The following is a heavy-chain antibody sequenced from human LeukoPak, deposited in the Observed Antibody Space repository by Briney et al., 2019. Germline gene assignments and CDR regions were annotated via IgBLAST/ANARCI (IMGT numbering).Heavy chain of an antibody. CDR2: INPNSGGT. V-gene: IGHV1-2*06. CDR3: ARGGIAAAGSFDY. CDR1: GYTFTGYY. J-gene: IGHJ4*02. Sequence: GASVKVSCKASGYTFTGYYMHWVRQAPGQGLEWMGRINPNSGGTNYAQKFQGRVTMTRDTSISTAYMELSRLRSDDTAVYYCARGGIAAAGSFDYWGQGTLVTVSS. D-gene: IGHD6-13*01.